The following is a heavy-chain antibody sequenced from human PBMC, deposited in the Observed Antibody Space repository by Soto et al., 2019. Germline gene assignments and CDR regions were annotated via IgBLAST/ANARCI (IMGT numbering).Heavy chain of an antibody. CDR2: ISGGGDTT. CDR3: AKGRGGSGSLTPRVDF. D-gene: IGHD3-10*01. V-gene: IGHV3-23*01. Sequence: EVQLFESGRGLVQPGGSLRLSCAASGFTFNNYAMTWVRQAPGKGLEWVSAISGGGDTTSYADSVKGRFTVSRDGSKNTLYLQMSSLRAEDTALYYCAKGRGGSGSLTPRVDFWGQGTLVTVSS. CDR1: GFTFNNYA. J-gene: IGHJ4*02.